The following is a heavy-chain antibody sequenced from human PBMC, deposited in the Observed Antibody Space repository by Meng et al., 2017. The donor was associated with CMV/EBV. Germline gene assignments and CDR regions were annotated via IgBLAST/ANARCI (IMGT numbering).Heavy chain of an antibody. CDR3: AKDYDSSGLGAYYFDY. V-gene: IGHV3-69-1*01. Sequence: GESLKISCAASGFTFSDCYMNWVRQAPGKGLEWVSSISSSSTIYYADSVKGRFTISRDNSKNTLYLQMNSLRAEDTAVYYCAKDYDSSGLGAYYFDYWGQGTLVTVSS. CDR2: ISSSSTI. CDR1: GFTFSDCY. D-gene: IGHD3-22*01. J-gene: IGHJ4*02.